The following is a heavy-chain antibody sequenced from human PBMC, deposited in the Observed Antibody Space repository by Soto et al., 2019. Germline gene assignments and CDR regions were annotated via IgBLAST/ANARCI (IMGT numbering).Heavy chain of an antibody. Sequence: EVQLVESGGGLVKPGGSLRLSCAASGFTVSSNYMSWVRQAPGKGLEWVSVIYSGGSTYYADSVKGRFTISRDNSKNTLYLQMNSLRAEDTAVYYCARDQREGALGYWGQGTLVTVSS. CDR1: GFTVSSNY. D-gene: IGHD3-16*01. CDR3: ARDQREGALGY. CDR2: IYSGGST. V-gene: IGHV3-66*01. J-gene: IGHJ4*02.